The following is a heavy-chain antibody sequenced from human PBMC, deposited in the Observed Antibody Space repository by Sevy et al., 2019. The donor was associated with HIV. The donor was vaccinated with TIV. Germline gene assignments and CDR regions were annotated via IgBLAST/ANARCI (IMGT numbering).Heavy chain of an antibody. V-gene: IGHV6-1*01. CDR2: TYYRSKWYN. CDR1: GDSVSSNSAA. D-gene: IGHD2-15*01. CDR3: ARADSLIGYCGGGSCYEYYYGMDV. Sequence: SQTLSLTCAISGDSVSSNSAAWNWIRQSPSRGLEWLGRTYYRSKWYNDYAVSVKSRITINPDTSKNQFSLQLNSVTPEDTAVYYCARADSLIGYCGGGSCYEYYYGMDVWGQGTTVTVSS. J-gene: IGHJ6*02.